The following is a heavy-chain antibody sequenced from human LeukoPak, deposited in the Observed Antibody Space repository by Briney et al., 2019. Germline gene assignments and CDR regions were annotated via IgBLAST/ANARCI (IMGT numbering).Heavy chain of an antibody. CDR3: ARDGGAFGYSYGYIDY. CDR2: IYSGGST. D-gene: IGHD5-18*01. J-gene: IGHJ4*02. V-gene: IGHV3-66*01. Sequence: GGSLRPSCAASGFTVSSNYVNWVRQAPGKGLEWVSVIYSGGSTYYADSVKGRFTISRDNSKNTLYLQMNSLRAEDTAVYYCARDGGAFGYSYGYIDYWGQGTLVTVSS. CDR1: GFTVSSNY.